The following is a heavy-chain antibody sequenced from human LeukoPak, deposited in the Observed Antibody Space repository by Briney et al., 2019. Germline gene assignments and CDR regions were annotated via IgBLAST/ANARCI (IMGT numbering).Heavy chain of an antibody. D-gene: IGHD5-18*01. V-gene: IGHV4-4*09. J-gene: IGHJ6*02. CDR3: ARVIRGSYGQARSLYGMDV. Sequence: SETLSLTCTVTGASISTYYWSWIRQSPGKGLEWIGYIYTSGSTNYNPSLKSRATMSVDTSKNQFSLKLSSVTAADTAVYYCARVIRGSYGQARSLYGMDVWGQGTTVTVSS. CDR2: IYTSGST. CDR1: GASISTYY.